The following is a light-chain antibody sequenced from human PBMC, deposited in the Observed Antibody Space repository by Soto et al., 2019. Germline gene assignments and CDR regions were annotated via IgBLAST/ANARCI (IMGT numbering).Light chain of an antibody. V-gene: IGLV1-40*01. CDR3: QSYDSTVSRFV. Sequence: QSLLTQPPSGCGAPGQRVTISCTGSSSNIGAGYDVHWYQQLPGTAPKLLIYGNSNRPSGVPDRFSGSKSGTSASLAITGPQAEDEADSYCQSYDSTVSRFVFGPGTKLT. J-gene: IGLJ1*01. CDR1: SSNIGAGYD. CDR2: GNS.